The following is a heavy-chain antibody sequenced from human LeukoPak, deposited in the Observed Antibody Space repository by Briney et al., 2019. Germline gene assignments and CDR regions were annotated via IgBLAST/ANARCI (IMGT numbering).Heavy chain of an antibody. CDR2: IGTAGDT. Sequence: GGSLRLSCAASGFTFSDYDMHWVRQATGKGLEWVSAIGTAGDTYYTGSVKGRFTISRENAKNSLYLQMNSLRAEDTAVYYCAKTYYDILTGYYPPDYWGQGTLVTVSS. V-gene: IGHV3-13*01. CDR1: GFTFSDYD. J-gene: IGHJ4*02. CDR3: AKTYYDILTGYYPPDY. D-gene: IGHD3-9*01.